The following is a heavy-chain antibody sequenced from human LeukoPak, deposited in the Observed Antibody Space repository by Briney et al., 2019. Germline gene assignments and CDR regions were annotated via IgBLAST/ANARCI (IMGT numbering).Heavy chain of an antibody. J-gene: IGHJ4*02. Sequence: SETLSLTCTVSGGSISSSSYYWGWIRQPPGKGLEWIGSIYYSGSTYYNPPLKSRVTISVDTSKNQFSLKLSSVTAADTAVYYCASQKTIFGVVTSVDWGQGTLVTVSS. CDR2: IYYSGST. V-gene: IGHV4-39*01. D-gene: IGHD3-3*01. CDR1: GGSISSSSYY. CDR3: ASQKTIFGVVTSVD.